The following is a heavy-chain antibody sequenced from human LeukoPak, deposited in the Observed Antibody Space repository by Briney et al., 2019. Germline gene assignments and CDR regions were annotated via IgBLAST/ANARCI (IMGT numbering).Heavy chain of an antibody. D-gene: IGHD7-27*01. CDR2: ISYDGSNK. Sequence: GGSLRLSCAASGFTFSSYGMHWVRQAPGKGLEWVAVISYDGSNKYYADSVKGRFTISRDNSKSTLYLQMNSLRAEDTAVYYCAKLLGIEYYFDYWGQGTLVTVSS. V-gene: IGHV3-30*18. J-gene: IGHJ4*02. CDR3: AKLLGIEYYFDY. CDR1: GFTFSSYG.